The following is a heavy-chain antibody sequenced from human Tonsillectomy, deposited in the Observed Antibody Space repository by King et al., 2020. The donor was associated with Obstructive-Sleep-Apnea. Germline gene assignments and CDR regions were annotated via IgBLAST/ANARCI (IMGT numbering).Heavy chain of an antibody. CDR3: ERCYYGDAKSRIYYYYGMDV. CDR2: ISNDGSNK. Sequence: VQLVESGGGVVQPGRSLRLSCAASGFTFRSHAMHWVRQAPGKGLEWVAVISNDGSNKYYADSVKGRFTISRDNSKNTLYLQMNSLRAEDTAVYYCERCYYGDAKSRIYYYYGMDVWGQGTTVTVSS. J-gene: IGHJ6*02. CDR1: GFTFRSHA. D-gene: IGHD4-17*01. V-gene: IGHV3-30*04.